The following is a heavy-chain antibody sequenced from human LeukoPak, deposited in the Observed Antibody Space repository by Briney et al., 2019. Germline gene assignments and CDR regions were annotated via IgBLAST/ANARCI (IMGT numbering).Heavy chain of an antibody. CDR3: ARTGALDAFDI. D-gene: IGHD7-27*01. Sequence: SETLSLTCTVSGGSISSYYWSWIRQPPGKGLEWIGYIYYSGSTNYNPSLKSRVTISVDTSKNQFSLKLSSVTAADTAVYYCARTGALDAFDIWGQGTMVTVSS. J-gene: IGHJ3*02. V-gene: IGHV4-59*01. CDR2: IYYSGST. CDR1: GGSISSYY.